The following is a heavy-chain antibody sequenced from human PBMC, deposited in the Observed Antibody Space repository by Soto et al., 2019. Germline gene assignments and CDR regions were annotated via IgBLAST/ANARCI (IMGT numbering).Heavy chain of an antibody. CDR3: ARGFSYSVDY. D-gene: IGHD2-21*01. CDR2: ISSGGDTM. J-gene: IGHJ4*02. CDR1: GFTFSDYY. Sequence: GGSLRLSCAASGFTFSDYYMNWVRQAPGKGLEWVSYISSGGDTMYYADSVKGRFTISRDNARNSLYLQMNSLRAEDTAVYYCARGFSYSVDYWGQGALVTVSS. V-gene: IGHV3-11*01.